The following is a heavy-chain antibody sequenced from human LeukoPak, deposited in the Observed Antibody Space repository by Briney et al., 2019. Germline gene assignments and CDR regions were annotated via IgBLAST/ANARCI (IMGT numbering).Heavy chain of an antibody. CDR3: ARENGEGWFDP. V-gene: IGHV3-53*01. D-gene: IGHD4-17*01. CDR2: IYSGGST. CDR1: GFTVSSNY. J-gene: IGHJ5*02. Sequence: PGGSLRLSCAASGFTVSSNYMSWVRQAPGKGLEWVSVIYSGGSTYYADSVKGRFTISRDNSKNTPYLQMNSLRAEDTAVYYCARENGEGWFDPWGQGTLVTVSS.